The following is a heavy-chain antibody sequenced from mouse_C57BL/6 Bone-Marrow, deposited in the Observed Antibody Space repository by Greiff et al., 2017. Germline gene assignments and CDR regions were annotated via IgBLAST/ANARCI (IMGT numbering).Heavy chain of an antibody. D-gene: IGHD3-2*02. Sequence: VQRVESGAELARPGASVKLSCKASGYTFTSYGISWVKQRTGQGLEWIGEIYPRSGNTYYNEKFKGKATLTADKSSSTAYMELRSLTSEDSAVYFCASAQAFAYWGQGTLVTVSA. CDR1: GYTFTSYG. V-gene: IGHV1-81*01. CDR3: ASAQAFAY. CDR2: IYPRSGNT. J-gene: IGHJ3*01.